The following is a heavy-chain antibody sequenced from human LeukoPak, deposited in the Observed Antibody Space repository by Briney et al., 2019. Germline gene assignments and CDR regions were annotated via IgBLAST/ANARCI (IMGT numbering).Heavy chain of an antibody. CDR1: GFTFSIYA. CDR2: ISGSAETT. J-gene: IGHJ6*03. CDR3: AKEPHNSNEGYYYYMDV. D-gene: IGHD1-20*01. Sequence: PGGSLRLSCAASGFTFSIYAMSWVRQAPGKGLEWVSVISGSAETTYYADSVKGRFSISRDNSKNTLYLQMSSLRAEDTAVYYCAKEPHNSNEGYYYYMDVWGKGTTVTVSS. V-gene: IGHV3-23*01.